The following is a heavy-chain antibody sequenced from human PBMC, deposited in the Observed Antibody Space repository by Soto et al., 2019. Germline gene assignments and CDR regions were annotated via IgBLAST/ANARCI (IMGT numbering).Heavy chain of an antibody. CDR1: GGSISSYY. J-gene: IGHJ4*02. CDR2: IYYSGST. V-gene: IGHV4-59*01. D-gene: IGHD4-17*01. Sequence: PSETLSLTCTVSGGSISSYYWSWIRQPPGKGLEWIGYIYYSGSTNYNPSLKSRVTISVDTSKNQFSLKLSSVTAADTAVYYCARAYGDLPFDYWGQGTLVT. CDR3: ARAYGDLPFDY.